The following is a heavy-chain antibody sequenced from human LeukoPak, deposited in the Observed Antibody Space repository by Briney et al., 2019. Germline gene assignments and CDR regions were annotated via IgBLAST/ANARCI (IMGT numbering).Heavy chain of an antibody. CDR3: ARPYGGNSNFDY. V-gene: IGHV4-39*01. CDR2: IYYSGNT. D-gene: IGHD4-23*01. J-gene: IGHJ4*02. Sequence: SETLSLTCTVSGGSISSTSYYWGWICQPPGKGLEWIGSIYYSGNTYYNPSLKSRVTMSVDTSKNQFSLKLSSVTAADTAVYYCARPYGGNSNFDYWGQGALVTVSS. CDR1: GGSISSTSYY.